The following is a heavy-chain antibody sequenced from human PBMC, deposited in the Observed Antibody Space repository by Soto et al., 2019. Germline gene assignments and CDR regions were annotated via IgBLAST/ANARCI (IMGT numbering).Heavy chain of an antibody. Sequence: RLSCAASGFTFSSYAMSWVRQAPGKGLEWVSAISGSGGSTYYADSVKGRFTISRDNSKNTLYLQMNSLRAEDTAVYYCAKGIRRKTGIAAAGTAFDPWGQGTLVTVSS. V-gene: IGHV3-23*01. CDR2: ISGSGGST. CDR1: GFTFSSYA. J-gene: IGHJ5*02. CDR3: AKGIRRKTGIAAAGTAFDP. D-gene: IGHD6-13*01.